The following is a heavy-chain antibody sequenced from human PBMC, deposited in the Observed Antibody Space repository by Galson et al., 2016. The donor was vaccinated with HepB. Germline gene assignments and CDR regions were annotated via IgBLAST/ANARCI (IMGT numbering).Heavy chain of an antibody. Sequence: TLSLTCTVSGGSISSGGYYWSWIRQHPGKGLEWIGYIYYSGSTYYIPSLKSRVTISVDTSKNQFSLSLSSVTAADTAVYYCARDSGLGDTGGWLDPWGQGTLVTVSS. CDR3: ARDSGLGDTGGWLDP. J-gene: IGHJ5*02. V-gene: IGHV4-31*03. CDR1: GGSISSGGYY. D-gene: IGHD2-21*01. CDR2: IYYSGST.